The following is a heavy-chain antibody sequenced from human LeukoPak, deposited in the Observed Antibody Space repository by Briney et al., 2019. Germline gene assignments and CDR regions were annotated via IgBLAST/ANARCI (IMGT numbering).Heavy chain of an antibody. J-gene: IGHJ6*02. V-gene: IGHV3-48*04. CDR1: GFTFSSYS. D-gene: IGHD2-15*01. Sequence: GGSLRLSCAASGFTFSSYSMNWVRQAPGKGLEWVSYISSSSSTIYYADSVKGRFTISRDNAKNSLYLQMNSLRAEDTAVYYCAMLQQGVYGMDVWGQGTTVTVSS. CDR3: AMLQQGVYGMDV. CDR2: ISSSSSTI.